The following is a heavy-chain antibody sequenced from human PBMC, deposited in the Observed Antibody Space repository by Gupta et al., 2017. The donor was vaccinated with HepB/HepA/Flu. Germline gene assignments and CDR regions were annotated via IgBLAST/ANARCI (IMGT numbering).Heavy chain of an antibody. D-gene: IGHD2-21*01. J-gene: IGHJ5*01. CDR1: GFTFSSYA. Sequence: QVQLVESGGGVVQPGRSLRPSCAASGFTFSSYALHWVRQAPGKGLERVAFISYDGSAKYYAESVKGRFTISRDNSKNTLYLQMDSLRAEDAAVYYCARRDSGLDSWGQVTLVTVAS. CDR3: ARRDSGLDS. CDR2: ISYDGSAK. V-gene: IGHV3-30-3*01.